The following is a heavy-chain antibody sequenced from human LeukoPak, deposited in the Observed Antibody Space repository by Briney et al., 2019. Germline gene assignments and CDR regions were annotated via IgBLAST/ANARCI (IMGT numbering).Heavy chain of an antibody. V-gene: IGHV3-66*01. Sequence: GGSLRLSCAASGFIVSSNYMTWVRQAPGKGLEWVSVIYSGGGTYYADSVKGRFTISRDNSKNTVHLQMNCLRAEDTAVYYCARDLGKGRYLDYWGQGTLVTVSS. CDR2: IYSGGGT. CDR3: ARDLGKGRYLDY. CDR1: GFIVSSNY. J-gene: IGHJ4*02. D-gene: IGHD4-23*01.